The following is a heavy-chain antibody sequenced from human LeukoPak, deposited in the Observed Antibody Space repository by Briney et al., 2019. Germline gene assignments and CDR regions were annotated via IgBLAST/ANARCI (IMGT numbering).Heavy chain of an antibody. CDR1: GFTFSNYA. D-gene: IGHD3-9*01. CDR3: AKWGDYDILTGYYDSDY. V-gene: IGHV3-23*01. Sequence: PGASLRLSCAASGFTFSNYAMSWVRQAPGKGLESVSAIVGTGGSTYYADSVTGRFTISRDNSKHTLYLQMNSLRAEDTAVYYCAKWGDYDILTGYYDSDYWGQGTLVTVSS. CDR2: IVGTGGST. J-gene: IGHJ4*02.